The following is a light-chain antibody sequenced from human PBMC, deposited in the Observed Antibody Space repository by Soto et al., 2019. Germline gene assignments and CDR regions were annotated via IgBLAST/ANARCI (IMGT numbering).Light chain of an antibody. CDR1: QRVSSRY. V-gene: IGKV3-20*01. Sequence: EIVLTQSPGTLSLSPGERATLSSRASQRVSSRYLAWYQQKPGQAPRLLIYVASTRATGIPDRFSGSGSGTDFTHTISRLESEDFAVYYCQQYGSSPRTFGQGTKVDI. J-gene: IGKJ1*01. CDR2: VAS. CDR3: QQYGSSPRT.